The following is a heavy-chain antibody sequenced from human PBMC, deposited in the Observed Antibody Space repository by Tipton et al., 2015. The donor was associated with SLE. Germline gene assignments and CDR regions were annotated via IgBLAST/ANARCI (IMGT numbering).Heavy chain of an antibody. CDR2: IYASGST. CDR1: GDSIGSGSYY. J-gene: IGHJ4*02. Sequence: TLSLTCTVSGDSIGSGSYYWSWIRQPAGKGLEWIGRIYASGSTYFPPSLKSRASISADASKNHFSLKLNSVTAADTAVYFCARQDLGRAATLTFDIWGLGTLVTVSS. D-gene: IGHD6-25*01. V-gene: IGHV4-61*02. CDR3: ARQDLGRAATLTFDI.